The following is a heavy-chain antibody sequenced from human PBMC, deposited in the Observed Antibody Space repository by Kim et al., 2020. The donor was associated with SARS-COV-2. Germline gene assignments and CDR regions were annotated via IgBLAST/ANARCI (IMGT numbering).Heavy chain of an antibody. CDR1: GYTFTSYY. CDR2: INPSGGST. CDR3: ARDKESRHGSSWLGTNWFDP. D-gene: IGHD6-13*01. J-gene: IGHJ5*02. V-gene: IGHV1-46*01. Sequence: ASVKVSCKASGYTFTSYYMHWVRQAPGQGLEWMGIINPSGGSTSYAQKFQGRVTMTRDTSTSTVYMELSSLRSEDTAVYYCARDKESRHGSSWLGTNWFDPWGQGTLVTVSS.